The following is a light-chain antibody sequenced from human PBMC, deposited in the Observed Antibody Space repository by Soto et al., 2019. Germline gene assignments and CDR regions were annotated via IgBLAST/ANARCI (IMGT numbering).Light chain of an antibody. J-gene: IGLJ1*01. V-gene: IGLV2-14*01. CDR1: SSDVGGYNY. CDR2: DVR. CDR3: TSYTSSSTLYV. Sequence: QPALTHPASVSRSPGRSITISCTGTSSDVGGYNYVSWYQQHPGKAPKLMIYDVRNRASGASNRFSGSKSGNTASLTISGLQAEDEADYYCTSYTSSSTLYVFGTGTKVTVL.